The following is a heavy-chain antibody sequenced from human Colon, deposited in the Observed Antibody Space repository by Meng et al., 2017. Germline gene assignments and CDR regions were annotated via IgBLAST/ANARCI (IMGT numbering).Heavy chain of an antibody. J-gene: IGHJ4*02. CDR1: GFTFSSYS. V-gene: IGHV3-21*01. CDR2: ISSSSSYI. Sequence: GGSLRLSFAASGFTFSSYSMNWVRQAPGKGVVWVPSISSSSSYIYYAASVKGRFTITRDNAKNSLYLQMNSLRAEDTAVYYCARESFPSTAIDYWGQGTLVTVSS. CDR3: ARESFPSTAIDY. D-gene: IGHD2-21*02.